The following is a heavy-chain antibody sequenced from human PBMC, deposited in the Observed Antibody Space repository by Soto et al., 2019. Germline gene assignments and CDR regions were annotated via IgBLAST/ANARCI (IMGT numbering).Heavy chain of an antibody. CDR3: ARVNYYGSGRYEDFFYYYGMDV. J-gene: IGHJ6*02. Sequence: QVQLVQSGAEVKKPGASVKVSCKASGYTFSSYDINWVRQAPGEGLEWMGWMKANSGDTGKAQKYEGKCTRSWNRSIKTFYMELNSLSSEDTAVYYCARVNYYGSGRYEDFFYYYGMDVWGQGTTVTVSS. V-gene: IGHV1-8*01. D-gene: IGHD3-10*01. CDR2: MKANSGDT. CDR1: GYTFSSYD.